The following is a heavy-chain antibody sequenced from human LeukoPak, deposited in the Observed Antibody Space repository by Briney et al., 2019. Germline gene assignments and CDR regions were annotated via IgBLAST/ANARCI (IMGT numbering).Heavy chain of an antibody. D-gene: IGHD2-8*01. J-gene: IGHJ5*02. V-gene: IGHV1-69*01. CDR2: IIAVLGTA. CDR3: ARVGGYSTNGVVLCRPTAENNWFDP. Sequence: SVRVSCMASGGTFSRYAISWVRQAPGQGLEWGGRIIAVLGTANYAQTFQGRVTITADESTSTAYMELSSLRAEDTAVYYCARVGGYSTNGVVLCRPTAENNWFDPWGQGTLVTVSS. CDR1: GGTFSRYA.